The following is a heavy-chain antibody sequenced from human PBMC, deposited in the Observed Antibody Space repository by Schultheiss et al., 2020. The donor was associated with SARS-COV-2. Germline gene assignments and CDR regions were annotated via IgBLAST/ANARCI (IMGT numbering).Heavy chain of an antibody. CDR3: ARDPRVLLWFGESRWFDP. CDR1: GFTFSSYS. J-gene: IGHJ5*02. CDR2: ISSSSSTI. Sequence: GRSLRLSCAASGFTFSSYSMNWVRQAPGKGLEWVSYISSSSSTIYYADSVKGRFTISRDNAKNSLYLQMNSLRAEDTAVYYCARDPRVLLWFGESRWFDPWGQGTLVTVSS. D-gene: IGHD3-10*01. V-gene: IGHV3-48*01.